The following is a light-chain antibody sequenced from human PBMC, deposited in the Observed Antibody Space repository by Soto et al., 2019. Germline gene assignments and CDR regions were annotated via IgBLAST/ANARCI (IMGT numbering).Light chain of an antibody. CDR3: QSYDSSLSVWV. V-gene: IGLV1-40*01. Sequence: QSALTQPPSVSGAPGQRVTIFCTGRSSNIGAGYDVHWYQQLPGTAPKLLIYGNSNRPSGVPDRFSGSKSGTSASLAITGLQAEDDADYYCQSYDSSLSVWVFGGGTKVTVL. CDR2: GNS. J-gene: IGLJ3*02. CDR1: SSNIGAGYD.